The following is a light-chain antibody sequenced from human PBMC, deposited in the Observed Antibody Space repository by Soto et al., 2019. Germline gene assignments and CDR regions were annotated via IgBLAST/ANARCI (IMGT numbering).Light chain of an antibody. V-gene: IGLV2-14*02. Sequence: QSALTQPASVSGSPGQSITISCTGISSDVGTYTLISWYQQYPGKAPKLVIYEGNKRPSGVSNRFSGSKSANTASLTISGLQAEDEAHYYCTSHTTSTTLPVVFGGGTKLTVL. CDR2: EGN. CDR3: TSHTTSTTLPVV. J-gene: IGLJ2*01. CDR1: SSDVGTYTL.